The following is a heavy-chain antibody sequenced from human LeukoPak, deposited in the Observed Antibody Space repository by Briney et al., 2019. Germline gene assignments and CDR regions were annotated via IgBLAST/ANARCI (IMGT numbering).Heavy chain of an antibody. CDR2: ISWNSGSI. D-gene: IGHD4-17*01. CDR1: GFTFDDYA. Sequence: PGGSLRLSCAASGFTFDDYAMHWVRQAPGKGLEWVSGISWNSGSIGYADSVKGRFTISRDNARNSLYLQMNSLRAEDTAVYYCARGRSASYGAYGRLVAYWGQGTLVTVSS. V-gene: IGHV3-9*01. CDR3: ARGRSASYGAYGRLVAY. J-gene: IGHJ4*02.